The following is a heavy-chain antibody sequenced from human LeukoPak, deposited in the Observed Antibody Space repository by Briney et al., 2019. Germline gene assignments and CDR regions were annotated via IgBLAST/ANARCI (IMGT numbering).Heavy chain of an antibody. CDR1: GFTFSIYN. CDR3: ARDGAVGSGNEFDH. D-gene: IGHD5-12*01. CDR2: ISTSNSDM. Sequence: GGSLRLSCAASGFTFSIYNMNWVRQAPGKGLEWVSSISTSNSDMYYADSMKGRFTISRDNAKNSVYLQMNSLRAEDTAVYYCARDGAVGSGNEFDHWGQGTLVTVSS. J-gene: IGHJ4*02. V-gene: IGHV3-21*01.